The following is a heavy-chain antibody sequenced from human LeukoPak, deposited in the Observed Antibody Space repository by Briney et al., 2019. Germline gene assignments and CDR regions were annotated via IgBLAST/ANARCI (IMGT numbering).Heavy chain of an antibody. J-gene: IGHJ4*02. Sequence: SVKVSCKVSGGTSSNYVISWVRQAPGQGLEWMGGIIPVFGTPNYAQKFRDRVTITTDESTSTAHMEMSSLRSEDTAVYYCARSHSPAYHAPFDYWGQGTLVTVSS. D-gene: IGHD3-16*01. CDR1: GGTSSNYV. CDR3: ARSHSPAYHAPFDY. CDR2: IIPVFGTP. V-gene: IGHV1-69*05.